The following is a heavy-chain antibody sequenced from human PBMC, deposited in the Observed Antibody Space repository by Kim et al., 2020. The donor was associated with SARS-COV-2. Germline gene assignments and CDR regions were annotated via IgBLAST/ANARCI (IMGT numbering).Heavy chain of an antibody. Sequence: GGSLRLSCAASGFTFKNYGIHWVRQAPGKGLEWVAVVWNDGSKRDYVDSVKGRFTISRDNSQNTLYLQMNSLRAEDTARYYCARDANSNLDFWGQGTLVTVSS. CDR2: VWNDGSKR. D-gene: IGHD1-7*01. CDR1: GFTFKNYG. CDR3: ARDANSNLDF. V-gene: IGHV3-33*01. J-gene: IGHJ4*02.